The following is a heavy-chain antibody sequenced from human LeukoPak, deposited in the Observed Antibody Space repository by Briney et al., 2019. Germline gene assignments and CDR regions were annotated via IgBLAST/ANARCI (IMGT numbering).Heavy chain of an antibody. V-gene: IGHV3-53*04. CDR3: ARQPGGYEYYFDY. J-gene: IGHJ4*02. Sequence: GGSLRLSCAASGFTVSSNYMSWVRQAPGKGLEWVTVIYSGGSTYYADSVKGRFTISRHNSKNTLYLQMNSLRAEDTAVYYCARQPGGYEYYFDYWGQGTLVTVSS. CDR1: GFTVSSNY. D-gene: IGHD5-12*01. CDR2: IYSGGST.